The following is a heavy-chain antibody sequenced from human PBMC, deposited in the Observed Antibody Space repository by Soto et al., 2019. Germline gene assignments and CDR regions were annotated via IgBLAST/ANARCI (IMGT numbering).Heavy chain of an antibody. CDR3: AKESVESTYSYYGMDV. CDR2: VSFDSKNK. D-gene: IGHD4-4*01. J-gene: IGHJ6*02. Sequence: PVGSLRLSCEASGFSFDTYGMHWVRQAPGKGLEWVAVVSFDSKNKYYIDSVEGRFTISRDNSKKMLYLQMDSLRREDTAVYYCAKESVESTYSYYGMDVRGPGTTVTVSS. CDR1: GFSFDTYG. V-gene: IGHV3-30*18.